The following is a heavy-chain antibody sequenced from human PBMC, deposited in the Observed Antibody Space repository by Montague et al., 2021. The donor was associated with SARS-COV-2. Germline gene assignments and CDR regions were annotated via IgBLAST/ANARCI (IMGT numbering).Heavy chain of an antibody. D-gene: IGHD5-24*01. V-gene: IGHV3-21*01. CDR1: GFTFSSYS. Sequence: SRSLSFAASGFTFSSYSMNWVRQAPGKGLEWVSSISSSSSYIYYADSVKGRFTISRDNAKNSLYLQMNSLRAEDTAVYYCARDRKIGWLQLGEFDYWGQGTLVTVSS. CDR3: ARDRKIGWLQLGEFDY. CDR2: ISSSSSYI. J-gene: IGHJ4*02.